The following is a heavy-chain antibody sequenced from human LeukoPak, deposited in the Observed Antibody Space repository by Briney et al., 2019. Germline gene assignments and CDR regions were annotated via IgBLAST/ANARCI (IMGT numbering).Heavy chain of an antibody. CDR2: IWYDGSNK. D-gene: IGHD3-3*01. J-gene: IGHJ6*02. Sequence: GGSLRLSCAASGFTFSTSDMNWVRQAPGKGLEWVAVIWYDGSNKYYADSVKGRFTISRDNSKNTLYLQMNSLRAEDTAVYYCARAQTGDFWSGYYRYYYYGMDVWGQGTTVTVSS. CDR3: ARAQTGDFWSGYYRYYYYGMDV. CDR1: GFTFSTSD. V-gene: IGHV3-33*08.